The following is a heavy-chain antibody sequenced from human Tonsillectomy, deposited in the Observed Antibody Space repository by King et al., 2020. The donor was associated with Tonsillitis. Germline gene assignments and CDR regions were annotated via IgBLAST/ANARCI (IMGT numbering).Heavy chain of an antibody. Sequence: LQLQESGSGLVKPSQTLSLTCAVSGGSISSGGYSWSWIRQPPGKGLEWIGYIYHSGSTYYNPSLKSRVTISVDRSKNQFSLKLSSVTAADTAVYYCARFVSLGAHYFDYWGQGTLVTVSS. J-gene: IGHJ4*02. D-gene: IGHD1-26*01. V-gene: IGHV4-30-2*01. CDR1: GGSISSGGYS. CDR3: ARFVSLGAHYFDY. CDR2: IYHSGST.